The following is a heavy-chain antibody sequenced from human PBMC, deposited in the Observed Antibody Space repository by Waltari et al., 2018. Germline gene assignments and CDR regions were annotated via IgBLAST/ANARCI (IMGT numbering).Heavy chain of an antibody. V-gene: IGHV1-18*01. J-gene: IGHJ4*02. Sequence: QVQLVQSGAEVKKPGASGKVSCTASGYTFNSFGSSWVRQAPDQGLEWMGWISAYNANTNYAQKFQGRVTMTTDTSTRTAYMELRSLRSADTAVYYCARDYGSGYGLFDYWGQGTLVTVSS. CDR1: GYTFNSFG. CDR2: ISAYNANT. D-gene: IGHD3-10*01. CDR3: ARDYGSGYGLFDY.